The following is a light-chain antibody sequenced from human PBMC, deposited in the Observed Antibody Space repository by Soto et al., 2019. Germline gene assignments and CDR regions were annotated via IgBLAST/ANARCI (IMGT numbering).Light chain of an antibody. CDR3: QQGGT. CDR2: DAS. CDR1: QTITSW. V-gene: IGKV1-5*01. Sequence: DIQMTQSPSTLSASVGDRVTITCRASQTITSWLAWYQQKPGKAPKLLIYDASSLESGVPSRFSGSGSGPEFTLTITSLQPDDFAIYYCQQGGTFGQGTNVDIK. J-gene: IGKJ1*01.